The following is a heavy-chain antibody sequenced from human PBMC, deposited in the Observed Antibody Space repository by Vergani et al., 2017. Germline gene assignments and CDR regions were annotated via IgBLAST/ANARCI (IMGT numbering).Heavy chain of an antibody. D-gene: IGHD3-10*01. Sequence: EVQLVESGGGLVKPGGSLRLSCAASGFTFSSYSMNWVRQAPGKGLEWVSSISSSSSYIYYADSVKGRFTISRDNAKNSLYLQMNSLRAEDTAVYYCATWNYYGSGSYYQNWYFDLWGRGTLVTVSS. CDR3: ATWNYYGSGSYYQNWYFDL. CDR1: GFTFSSYS. J-gene: IGHJ2*01. V-gene: IGHV3-21*01. CDR2: ISSSSSYI.